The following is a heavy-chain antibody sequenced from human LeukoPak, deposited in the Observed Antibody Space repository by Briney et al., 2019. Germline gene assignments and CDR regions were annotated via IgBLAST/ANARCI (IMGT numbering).Heavy chain of an antibody. V-gene: IGHV4-34*01. CDR2: INHSGST. CDR3: ARVQSILTPCYYYGMDV. CDR1: GGSFSGYY. J-gene: IGHJ6*02. D-gene: IGHD3-9*01. Sequence: PSETLSLTCAVYGGSFSGYYWSWIRQPPGKGLEWIGEINHSGSTNYNPSLKSRVTISVDTSKNQLSLKLSSVTAADTAVYYCARVQSILTPCYYYGMDVWGQGTTVTVSS.